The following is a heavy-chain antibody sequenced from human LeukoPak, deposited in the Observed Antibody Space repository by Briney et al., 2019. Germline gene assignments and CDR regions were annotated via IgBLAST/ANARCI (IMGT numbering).Heavy chain of an antibody. CDR3: ARDNWGGDYYYGMDV. V-gene: IGHV1-46*01. Sequence: ASVKVSCKASGYTFTSYYMHWVQQAPGQGLEWMGIINPSGGSTSYAQKFQGRVTMTRDTSTSTVYMELSSLRSEDTAVYYCARDNWGGDYYYGMDVWGQGTTVTVSS. CDR2: INPSGGST. CDR1: GYTFTSYY. D-gene: IGHD7-27*01. J-gene: IGHJ6*02.